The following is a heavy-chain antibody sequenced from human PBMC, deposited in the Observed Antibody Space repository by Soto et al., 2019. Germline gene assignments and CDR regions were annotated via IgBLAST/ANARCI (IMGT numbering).Heavy chain of an antibody. CDR2: IYYSGTT. D-gene: IGHD3-16*01. J-gene: IGHJ4*02. V-gene: IGHV4-61*01. CDR3: ASSQRGRTAFTFDY. Sequence: ASETLSLTCAVSGDSVSNDNYHWSWIRQPPGKGPEWNGYIYYSGTTNYNSYLKSRLSLSVDMSKNQCSLKLASVSAADTAVYFCASSQRGRTAFTFDYWGQGALVTVSS. CDR1: GDSVSNDNYH.